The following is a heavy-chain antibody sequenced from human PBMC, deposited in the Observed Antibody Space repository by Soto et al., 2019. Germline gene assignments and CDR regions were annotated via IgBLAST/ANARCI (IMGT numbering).Heavy chain of an antibody. CDR3: AKDLYVVRFLEWLQKGDAFDI. CDR1: GFTFSSYA. CDR2: LSGSGGST. Sequence: GGSLRLSCAASGFTFSSYAMSWVRQAPGKGLEWVSALSGSGGSTYYADSVKGRFTISRDNSKNTLYLQMNSLRAEDTAVYYCAKDLYVVRFLEWLQKGDAFDIWGQGTMVTVSS. V-gene: IGHV3-23*01. J-gene: IGHJ3*02. D-gene: IGHD3-3*01.